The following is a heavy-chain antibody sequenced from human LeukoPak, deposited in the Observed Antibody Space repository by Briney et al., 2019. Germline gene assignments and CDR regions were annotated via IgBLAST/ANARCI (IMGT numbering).Heavy chain of an antibody. D-gene: IGHD3-10*01. CDR1: GGTFSSYV. CDR2: IIPIFGTA. J-gene: IGHJ4*02. CDR3: ARSRRGSFLVDY. V-gene: IGHV1-69*05. Sequence: GASVKVSCKASGGTFSSYVISWVRQAPGQGLEWMGGIIPIFGTANYAQKFQGRVTITTDESTSTAYMELSSLRSEDTAVYYCARSRRGSFLVDYWGQGTLVTVSS.